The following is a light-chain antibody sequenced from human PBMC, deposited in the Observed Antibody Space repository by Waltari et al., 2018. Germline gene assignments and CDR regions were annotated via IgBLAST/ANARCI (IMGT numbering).Light chain of an antibody. CDR1: QNINKY. CDR2: DAS. Sequence: EIMLTQSPGTLSLSPGERATLSCRASQNINKYLAWYQHKPGQAPRPLIYDASSRATGIPDRFSGSGSGTDFSLTISRLEPEDFAVYYCQKYGSLPATFGQGTKVEIK. J-gene: IGKJ1*01. V-gene: IGKV3-20*01. CDR3: QKYGSLPAT.